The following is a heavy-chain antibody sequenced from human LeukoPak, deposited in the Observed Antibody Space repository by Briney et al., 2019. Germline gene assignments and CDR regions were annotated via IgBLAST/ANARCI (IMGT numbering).Heavy chain of an antibody. D-gene: IGHD3-22*01. V-gene: IGHV3-23*01. CDR2: IGATGGPT. CDR3: TRDLNHDSSG. Sequence: GGSLRLSCAASGFTFSSYAMSWVRQAPGKGLEWVSGIGATGGPTNDADSVKGRFTISRNNARSILYLQMNSLRVEDTAVYYCTRDLNHDSSGWGQGTLVTVSS. CDR1: GFTFSSYA. J-gene: IGHJ4*02.